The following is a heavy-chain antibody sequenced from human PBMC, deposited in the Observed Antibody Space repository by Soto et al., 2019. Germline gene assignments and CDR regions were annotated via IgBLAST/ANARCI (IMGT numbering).Heavy chain of an antibody. CDR1: GGSISSGGYY. D-gene: IGHD2-2*01. V-gene: IGHV4-31*03. CDR3: ARGSEYPPLPMTYS. Sequence: PSETLSLTCTVSGGSISSGGYYWSWIRQHPGKGLEWIGYIYYSGSTYYNPSLKSRVTISVDTSKNQFSLKLSSVTAADTAVYYCARGSEYPPLPMTYSWGQRTPVPVSS. CDR2: IYYSGST. J-gene: IGHJ1*01.